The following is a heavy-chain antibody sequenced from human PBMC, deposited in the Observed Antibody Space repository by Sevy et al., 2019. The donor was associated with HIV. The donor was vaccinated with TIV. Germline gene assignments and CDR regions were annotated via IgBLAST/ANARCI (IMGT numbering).Heavy chain of an antibody. J-gene: IGHJ4*02. CDR3: EGENAWGRGYS. CDR1: GGSITSFY. CDR2: IYYNGHI. V-gene: IGHV4-59*08. Sequence: SETLSLTCTVSGGSITSFYWNWIRQPPGKGLEWIANIYYNGHINYNPSLKSRVTLSLDTSKNQFSLRLSSVTAADTAMYYCEGENAWGRGYSWGQGTLVTVSS. D-gene: IGHD1-26*01.